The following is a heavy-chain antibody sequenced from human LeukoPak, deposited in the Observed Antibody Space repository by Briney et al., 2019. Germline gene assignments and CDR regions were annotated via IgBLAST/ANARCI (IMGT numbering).Heavy chain of an antibody. CDR2: LYSGGSI. Sequence: GGSLRLSCAASGFTVSSNYMSWVRQAPGKGLEWVSVLYSGGSIYYADSVKGRFTISRDNSKNTLYLQMNSLRDEDTAVYYCARNYGSGSFYSCWGQGTLVTVSS. J-gene: IGHJ4*02. D-gene: IGHD3-10*01. CDR3: ARNYGSGSFYSC. V-gene: IGHV3-66*01. CDR1: GFTVSSNY.